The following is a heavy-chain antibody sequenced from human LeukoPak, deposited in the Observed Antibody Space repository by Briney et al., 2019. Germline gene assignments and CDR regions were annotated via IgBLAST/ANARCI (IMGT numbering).Heavy chain of an antibody. D-gene: IGHD4-17*01. V-gene: IGHV3-21*01. CDR1: GFTFSSYS. CDR2: ISSSSSYI. CDR3: AREGAAVFDYGVDYYYYMDV. Sequence: PGGSLRLSCAASGFTFSSYSMNWVRQAPGKGLEWVSSISSSSSYIYYADSVKGRFTISRDNAKNSLYLQMNSLRAEDTAVYYCAREGAAVFDYGVDYYYYMDVWGKGTTVTISS. J-gene: IGHJ6*03.